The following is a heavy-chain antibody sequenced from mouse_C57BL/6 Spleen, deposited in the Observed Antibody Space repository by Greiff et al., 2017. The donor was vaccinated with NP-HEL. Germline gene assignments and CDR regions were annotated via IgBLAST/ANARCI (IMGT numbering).Heavy chain of an antibody. CDR2: INPSTGGT. J-gene: IGHJ2*01. D-gene: IGHD2-3*01. CDR3: ARSDDGYPVDY. CDR1: GYSFTGYY. V-gene: IGHV1-42*01. Sequence: EVQLQQSGPELVKPGASVKISCKASGYSFTGYYMNWVKQSPEKSLEWIGEINPSTGGTTYNQKFKAKATLTVDKSSSTAYMQLKSLTSEDSAVYYCARSDDGYPVDYWGQGTTLIVSS.